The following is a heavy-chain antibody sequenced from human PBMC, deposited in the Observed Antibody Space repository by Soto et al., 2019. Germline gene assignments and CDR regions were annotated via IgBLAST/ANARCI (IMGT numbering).Heavy chain of an antibody. Sequence: ASVKVSCKASGYIFVNYGIAWVRQAPGQGLEWLGWISPYTGNTYYAQKFQGRVTMITDTSTSTVYMDLRSLRSDDTAVYYCAREGEMPYYYYGLDVWGQGTTVTVS. J-gene: IGHJ6*02. CDR1: GYIFVNYG. CDR2: ISPYTGNT. CDR3: AREGEMPYYYYGLDV. V-gene: IGHV1-18*01. D-gene: IGHD3-16*01.